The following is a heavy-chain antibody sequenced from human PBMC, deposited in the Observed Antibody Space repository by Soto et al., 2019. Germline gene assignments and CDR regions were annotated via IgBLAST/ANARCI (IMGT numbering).Heavy chain of an antibody. D-gene: IGHD5-12*01. CDR3: ARDGEMATSVPY. J-gene: IGHJ4*02. CDR1: GGTFSTFP. V-gene: IGHV1-69*13. CDR2: ILPVSGTT. Sequence: SVKVSCKSSGGTFSTFPINWVRQAPGQGLEWMGAILPVSGTTNYAQKFQGRVTFSADESTTTAYMEVSSLRSEDTAVYYCARDGEMATSVPYWGQGTLVTVSS.